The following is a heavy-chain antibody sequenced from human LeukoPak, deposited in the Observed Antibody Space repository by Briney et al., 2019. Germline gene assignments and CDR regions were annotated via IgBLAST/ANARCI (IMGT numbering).Heavy chain of an antibody. CDR1: DGSISNYY. D-gene: IGHD6-6*01. Sequence: SESLSLTCTVSDGSISNYYWSWIRQPPGKGLEWVGYIHNSVTTNYNPSFKSRVTISIDTAKNQFSLKLRSVTAADTAIYYCARGRSGRLKYYYFDFWGQGTLVTVSS. J-gene: IGHJ4*02. CDR2: IHNSVTT. CDR3: ARGRSGRLKYYYFDF. V-gene: IGHV4-59*01.